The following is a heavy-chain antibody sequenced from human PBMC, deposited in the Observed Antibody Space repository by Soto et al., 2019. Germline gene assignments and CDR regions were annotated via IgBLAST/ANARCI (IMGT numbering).Heavy chain of an antibody. CDR2: INHSGIT. V-gene: IGHV4-34*04. Sequence: QVLLQQWGAGLLKASETLSLTCAVYGGSFSGYYWSWIRQSPGKGLEWIGEINHSGITNDNPSLTPSLTSPXXIXVXXSKHQCSLKLNSVPAADTAVYYCASGDIRGWYFDSWGQGTLVTVSS. D-gene: IGHD6-19*01. CDR1: GGSFSGYY. J-gene: IGHJ4*02. CDR3: ASGDIRGWYFDS.